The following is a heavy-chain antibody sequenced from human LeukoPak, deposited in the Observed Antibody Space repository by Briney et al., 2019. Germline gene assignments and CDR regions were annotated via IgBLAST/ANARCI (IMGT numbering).Heavy chain of an antibody. CDR2: ISCSGGST. CDR3: AKVIGGSSAYDALDI. D-gene: IGHD6-6*01. Sequence: PGGSLRLSCAASVFTFSSYAMSWVREAPGKGVEWVSAISCSGGSTYYADSVKGRFTISRDNSKNTLYLQMNRLRVEDTAVYYCAKVIGGSSAYDALDIWGQGTMVTVSS. J-gene: IGHJ3*02. CDR1: VFTFSSYA. V-gene: IGHV3-23*01.